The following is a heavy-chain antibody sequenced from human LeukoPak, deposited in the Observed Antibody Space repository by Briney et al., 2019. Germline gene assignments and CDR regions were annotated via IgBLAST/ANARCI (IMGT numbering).Heavy chain of an antibody. CDR1: GFTFSSYD. CDR3: ARGPLNYDSSGYYFLDY. J-gene: IGHJ4*02. D-gene: IGHD3-22*01. Sequence: KAGGSLRLSCAASGFTFSSYDMHWVRQATGKGLEWVSAIGTAGDTYYPGSVKGRFTISRENAKNSLYLQMNSLRAGDTAVYYCARGPLNYDSSGYYFLDYWGQGTLVTVSS. V-gene: IGHV3-13*01. CDR2: IGTAGDT.